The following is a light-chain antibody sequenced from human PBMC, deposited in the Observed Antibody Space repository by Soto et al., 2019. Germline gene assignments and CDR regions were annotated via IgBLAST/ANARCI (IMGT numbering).Light chain of an antibody. Sequence: EIQMTQSPPSLSASVGDRVTITCKASQNIGNYLKWYQHKPGQAPNLVIYDASNLETGVPSRFSGGGSGTDFTFTISSERHEYIATYYWQHSNQLPPFGPGTKVDF. CDR3: QHSNQLPP. CDR2: DAS. V-gene: IGKV1-33*01. CDR1: QNIGNY. J-gene: IGKJ3*01.